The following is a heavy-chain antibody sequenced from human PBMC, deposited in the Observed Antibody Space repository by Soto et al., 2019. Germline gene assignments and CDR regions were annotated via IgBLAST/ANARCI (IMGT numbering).Heavy chain of an antibody. Sequence: QVQLVESGGGVVQPGRSLRLSCAASGFTFSNYGMHWVRQAPGKGLEWVLVISYDGNVAYYADYVKGRFTISRDNSKNPLYLQMNSRRTEDTAIYYCEKEGPITSWYFDFWGQGTVVTVSS. CDR2: ISYDGNVA. J-gene: IGHJ4*02. V-gene: IGHV3-30*18. CDR1: GFTFSNYG. D-gene: IGHD2-2*01. CDR3: EKEGPITSWYFDF.